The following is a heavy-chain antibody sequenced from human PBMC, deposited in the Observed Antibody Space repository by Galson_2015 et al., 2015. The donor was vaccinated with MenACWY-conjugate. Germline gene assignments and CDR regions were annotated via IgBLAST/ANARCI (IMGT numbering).Heavy chain of an antibody. Sequence: PALVSPPQTLTLPCTFSGFSLSTRGLCVGWIRQPPGRALEWLARIDWAAEKLYTTFLKTRRTISKDPSKNQGALTMTNMDPVDTATYYCARIQIEGNWHYLDYWGQGILVTVSS. V-gene: IGHV2-70*17. CDR1: GFSLSTRGLC. CDR3: ARIQIEGNWHYLDY. J-gene: IGHJ4*02. CDR2: IDWAAEK. D-gene: IGHD1-1*01.